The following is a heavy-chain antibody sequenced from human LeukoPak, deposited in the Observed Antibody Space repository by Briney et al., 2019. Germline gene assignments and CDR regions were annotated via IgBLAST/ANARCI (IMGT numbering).Heavy chain of an antibody. CDR3: ARLKYQLIFDY. CDR2: IYSGGRT. D-gene: IGHD2-2*01. Sequence: GGSLRLSCAASGFTVSHNYISWVRQVPGKGLEWVSVIYSGGRTYYADSVEGRFTISRHSSKNTVYLQMNSLRVEDTAVYYCARLKYQLIFDYWGQGTLVTVSS. CDR1: GFTVSHNY. V-gene: IGHV3-53*04. J-gene: IGHJ4*02.